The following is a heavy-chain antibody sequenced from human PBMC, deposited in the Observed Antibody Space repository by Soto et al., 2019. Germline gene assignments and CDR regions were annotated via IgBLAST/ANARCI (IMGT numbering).Heavy chain of an antibody. CDR3: ATRYDSSGSYYYGMDV. V-gene: IGHV5-10-1*01. Sequence: GESLKISCKGSGYSFTSYWIGWVRQMPGKGLEWMGRIDPSDSYTNYSPSFQGHVTISADKSISTAYLQWSSLKASDTAMYYCATRYDSSGSYYYGMDVWGQGTTVTVSS. CDR1: GYSFTSYW. CDR2: IDPSDSYT. D-gene: IGHD3-22*01. J-gene: IGHJ6*02.